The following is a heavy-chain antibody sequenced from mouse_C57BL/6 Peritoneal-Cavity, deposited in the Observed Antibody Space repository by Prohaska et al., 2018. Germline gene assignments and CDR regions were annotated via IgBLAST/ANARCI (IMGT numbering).Heavy chain of an antibody. Sequence: QVTLKESGPGILQSSQTLSLTCSFSGFSLSTSGMGVSWIRQPSGKGLEWLAHIYWDDDKRYNPSLKIRLTISKDTSRNQVFLKITSVDTADTDTYYCARRAGDYYGSSSYFDYWGQGTTLTVSS. D-gene: IGHD1-1*01. CDR3: ARRAGDYYGSSSYFDY. CDR1: GFSLSTSGMG. J-gene: IGHJ2*01. V-gene: IGHV8-12*01. CDR2: IYWDDDK.